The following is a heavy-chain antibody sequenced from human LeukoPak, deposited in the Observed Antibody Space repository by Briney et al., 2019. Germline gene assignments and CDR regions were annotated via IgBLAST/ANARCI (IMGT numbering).Heavy chain of an antibody. CDR2: INPSGGST. V-gene: IGHV1-46*01. CDR1: GYTFTSYY. CDR3: VGGDILTGYYNLDY. D-gene: IGHD3-9*01. J-gene: IGHJ4*02. Sequence: GASVKVSCKASGYTFTSYYMHWVRQAPGQGLEWMGIINPSGGSTSYAQKFQGRVTMTRDTSTSTVYMELSSLRSEDTAVYYCVGGDILTGYYNLDYWGQGTLSPSPQ.